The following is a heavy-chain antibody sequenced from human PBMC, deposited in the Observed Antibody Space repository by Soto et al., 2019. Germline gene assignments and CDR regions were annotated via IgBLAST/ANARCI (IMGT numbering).Heavy chain of an antibody. CDR1: GYNFKNYA. D-gene: IGHD1-20*01. CDR2: SDEGSDNS. V-gene: IGHV1-3*01. J-gene: IGHJ4*02. CDR3: VRDDRSISGSATLDY. Sequence: QVQLVQSGAEVKRPGASVRVSCKASGYNFKNYAIHWVRQAPGQRLEWMGWSDEGSDNSRYSQKFKGRVSITRDTSANTLCMDLSSMKSEDTPIYYRVRDDRSISGSATLDYWGPETLFTFSS.